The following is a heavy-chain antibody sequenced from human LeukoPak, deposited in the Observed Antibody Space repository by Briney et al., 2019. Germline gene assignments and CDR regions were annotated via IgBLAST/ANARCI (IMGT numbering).Heavy chain of an antibody. CDR2: IYFTGIT. V-gene: IGHV4-39*01. D-gene: IGHD5-18*01. Sequence: SETLSLTCTVSVGSITSDTGSWGWGRQPPGKGLERLAFIYFTGITFYTPSLNSRVTLSEETSRNQLSLKLSSVTAADTAVYYCATSEGAYTYDVAFDVWGHGTMVTVSS. J-gene: IGHJ3*01. CDR3: ATSEGAYTYDVAFDV. CDR1: VGSITSDTGS.